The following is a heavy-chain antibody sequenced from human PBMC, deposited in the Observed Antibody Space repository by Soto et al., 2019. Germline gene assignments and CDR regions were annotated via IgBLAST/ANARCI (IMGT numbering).Heavy chain of an antibody. J-gene: IGHJ4*02. V-gene: IGHV3-30-3*01. D-gene: IGHD6-6*01. CDR1: GFTFSSYA. CDR3: ARDGSSSSGFY. Sequence: PGVSLRLSCAASGFTFSSYAMHWVRQAPGKGLEWVAVISYDGSNKYYADSVKGRFTISRDNSKNTLYLQMNSLRAEDTAVYYCARDGSSSSGFYWGQGTLVNVSS. CDR2: ISYDGSNK.